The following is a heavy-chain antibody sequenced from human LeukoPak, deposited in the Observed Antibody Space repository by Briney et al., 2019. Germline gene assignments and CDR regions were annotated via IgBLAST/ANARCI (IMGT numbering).Heavy chain of an antibody. CDR2: IAYDGSRA. D-gene: IGHD1-14*01. V-gene: IGHV3-33*01. CDR1: GFTFGGYG. CDR3: TRYNNDHFDY. Sequence: GGSLRLSCAGSGFTFGGYGMHWFRQTPGKGLEWVAVIAYDGSRAFYADSVKGQFTISRDNSKNTMSVQMDDLRAEGTAVYYCTRYNNDHFDYWGQGTLVTVSS. J-gene: IGHJ4*02.